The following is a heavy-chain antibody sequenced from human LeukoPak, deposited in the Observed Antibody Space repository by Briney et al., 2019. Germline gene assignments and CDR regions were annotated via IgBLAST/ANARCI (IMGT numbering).Heavy chain of an antibody. CDR1: GGSISSGDYY. CDR3: ARRTDGKPYFDC. V-gene: IGHV4-30-4*01. Sequence: PSETLSLTCTVSGGSISSGDYYWSWIRQPPGKGLEWIGYIYYSGSTYYNPSLKSRVTISVDTSKNQFSLKLSSVTAADTAVYYCARRTDGKPYFDCWGQGTLVTVPS. J-gene: IGHJ4*02. D-gene: IGHD6-13*01. CDR2: IYYSGST.